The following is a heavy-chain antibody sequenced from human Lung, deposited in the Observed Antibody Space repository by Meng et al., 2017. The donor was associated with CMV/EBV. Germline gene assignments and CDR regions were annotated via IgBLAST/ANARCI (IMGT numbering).Heavy chain of an antibody. CDR3: ARGPIMIRNYHQHGVDV. J-gene: IGHJ6*02. CDR2: INPYSGDT. D-gene: IGHD3-16*01. Sequence: ASXXIFXNASGVSFSSHYINWVRQPAGQGLEWMGWINPYSGDTKYAQKFQGRVTLSRDTSISTDYMDLSRLRSDDTAVYYCARGPIMIRNYHQHGVDVWGQGTXVTVSS. V-gene: IGHV1-2*02. CDR1: GVSFSSHY.